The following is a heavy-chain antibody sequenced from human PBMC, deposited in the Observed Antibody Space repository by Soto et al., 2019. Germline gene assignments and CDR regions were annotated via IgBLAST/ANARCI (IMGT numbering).Heavy chain of an antibody. V-gene: IGHV3-23*01. CDR1: GFTFSSYA. D-gene: IGHD3-22*01. CDR3: ARTGYYDSSGYPPDY. J-gene: IGHJ4*02. Sequence: PGGSLRLSCAASGFTFSSYAMTWVRQAPGKGLEWVSGLNGSGGSTSSADSVKGRFAISRDNSKNTLYLQMNSLRDGDTAVYYCARTGYYDSSGYPPDYWGQGTLVTVSS. CDR2: LNGSGGST.